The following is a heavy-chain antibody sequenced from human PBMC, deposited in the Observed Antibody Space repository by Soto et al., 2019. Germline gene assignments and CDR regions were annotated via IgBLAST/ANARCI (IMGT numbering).Heavy chain of an antibody. D-gene: IGHD4-4*01. CDR1: GFTFDDYA. V-gene: IGHV3-9*01. CDR3: GKDISHTVRAPLDH. J-gene: IGHJ4*02. CDR2: ISWNSGST. Sequence: RLSCAASGFTFDDYAMHWVRQAPGMGLEWVSGISWNSGSTGYADSVQGRCTISRDNAKNSLYLQMNSLRAEDTAMYYCGKDISHTVRAPLDHCGQGTLITVSS.